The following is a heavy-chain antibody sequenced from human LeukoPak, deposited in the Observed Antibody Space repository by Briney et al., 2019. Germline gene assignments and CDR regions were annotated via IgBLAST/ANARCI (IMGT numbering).Heavy chain of an antibody. J-gene: IGHJ4*02. V-gene: IGHV4-59*08. Sequence: MPSETLSLTCTVSGGSISSYYWSWIRQPPGKGLEWIGYIYYSGSTNYNPSLKSRVTISVDTSKNQFSLKLSSVTAADTAVYYCARHLSSITAHWGPASSLAYWGQGTLVTVSS. CDR3: ARHLSSITAHWGPASSLAY. CDR2: IYYSGST. CDR1: GGSISSYY. D-gene: IGHD6-6*01.